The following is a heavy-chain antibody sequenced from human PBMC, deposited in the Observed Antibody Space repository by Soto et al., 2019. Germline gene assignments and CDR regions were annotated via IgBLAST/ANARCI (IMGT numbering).Heavy chain of an antibody. CDR2: IYHGGTT. CDR1: GYSISSGSY. D-gene: IGHD6-19*01. J-gene: IGHJ4*01. Sequence: SETLSLTCTVSGYSISSGSYWGWIRQPPGKGPEWIASIYHGGTTFYNPSLKSRVTVSVDKSNNQFSLKLRSVTAADTAVYYCAKDHVMVAAGSTFDYWGHGTLVTVSS. CDR3: AKDHVMVAAGSTFDY. V-gene: IGHV4-38-2*02.